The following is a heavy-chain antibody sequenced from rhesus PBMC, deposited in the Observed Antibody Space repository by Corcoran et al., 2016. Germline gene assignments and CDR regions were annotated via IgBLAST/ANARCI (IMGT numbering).Heavy chain of an antibody. J-gene: IGHJ4*01. D-gene: IGHD3-34*01. CDR3: ASSGWGDYYFDY. Sequence: ETLSLTCAVSGGSISSNYWSWIRQAPGKGLEWIGRIYGSGGSTDYNPSLKSRVTISTDTSKNQFSLKLSSVTAADTAVYYCASSGWGDYYFDYWGQGVLVTVSS. V-gene: IGHV4-160*01. CDR2: IYGSGGST. CDR1: GGSISSNY.